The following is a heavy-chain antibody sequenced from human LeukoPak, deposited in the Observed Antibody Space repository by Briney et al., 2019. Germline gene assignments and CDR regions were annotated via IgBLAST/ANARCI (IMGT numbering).Heavy chain of an antibody. CDR3: ARGTMIGEY. V-gene: IGHV3-30*03. D-gene: IGHD3-10*02. Sequence: GGSLRLSCAASGFTFSSYGMHWVRQAPGKGLEWVAVISYDGSNKYYADSVKGRFTISRDNAKNTLYLQMSSLRAEDTAVYYCARGTMIGEYWGQGTLVTVSS. CDR1: GFTFSSYG. CDR2: ISYDGSNK. J-gene: IGHJ4*02.